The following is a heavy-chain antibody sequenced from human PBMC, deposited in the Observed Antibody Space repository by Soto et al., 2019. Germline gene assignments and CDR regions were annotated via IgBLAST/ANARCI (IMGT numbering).Heavy chain of an antibody. V-gene: IGHV4-39*01. CDR1: GGSISNNNRY. D-gene: IGHD6-13*01. CDR2: IYYTGKT. J-gene: IGHJ4*02. CDR3: ARQWAAAGPPDS. Sequence: QLQLQESGPGLVQPSETLSLTCKVSGGSISNNNRYWGWIRQPPGKGLEWIGSIYYTGKTYYNPSLKSRVTISVDTSKNQFSLRVSSVTAADTSVYYCARQWAAAGPPDSWGQGTLVSVSS.